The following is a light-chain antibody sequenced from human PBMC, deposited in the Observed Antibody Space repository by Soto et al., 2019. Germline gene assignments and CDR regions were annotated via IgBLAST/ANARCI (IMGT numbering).Light chain of an antibody. Sequence: DIQMPQSPSTLSASIGDRVTITCRASQSISNWLAWYQQKPGKAPELLIYDGSSLESGVPSRFSGSASGTEFTLTISSLQPDDFATYYCQQYDSNPYAFGQGTKLEIK. J-gene: IGKJ2*01. CDR1: QSISNW. V-gene: IGKV1-5*01. CDR3: QQYDSNPYA. CDR2: DGS.